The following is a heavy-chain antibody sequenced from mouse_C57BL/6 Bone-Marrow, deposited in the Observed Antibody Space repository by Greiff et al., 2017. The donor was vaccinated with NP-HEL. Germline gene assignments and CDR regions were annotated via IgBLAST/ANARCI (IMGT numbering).Heavy chain of an antibody. Sequence: DVQLQESGPVLVKPGASVKMSCKASGYTFTDYYMNWVKQSHGKSLEWIGVINPYNGGTSYNQKFKGKATLTVDKSSSTAYMELNSLTSEDSAVYYCAREYWDRLYWYFDVWGTGTTVTVSS. CDR2: INPYNGGT. J-gene: IGHJ1*03. D-gene: IGHD4-1*01. CDR3: AREYWDRLYWYFDV. CDR1: GYTFTDYY. V-gene: IGHV1-19*01.